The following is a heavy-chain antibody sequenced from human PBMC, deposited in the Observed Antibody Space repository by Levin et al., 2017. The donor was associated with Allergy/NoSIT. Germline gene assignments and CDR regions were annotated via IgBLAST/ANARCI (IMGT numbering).Heavy chain of an antibody. CDR3: ARSPKYYDFWSGYGMDV. Sequence: PGGSLRLSCTVSGGSISSYYWSWIRQPPGKGLEWIGYIYYSGSTNYNPSLKSRVTISVDTSKNQFSLKLSSVTAADTAVYYCARSPKYYDFWSGYGMDVWGQGTTVTVSS. CDR1: GGSISSYY. V-gene: IGHV4-59*08. D-gene: IGHD3-3*01. J-gene: IGHJ6*02. CDR2: IYYSGST.